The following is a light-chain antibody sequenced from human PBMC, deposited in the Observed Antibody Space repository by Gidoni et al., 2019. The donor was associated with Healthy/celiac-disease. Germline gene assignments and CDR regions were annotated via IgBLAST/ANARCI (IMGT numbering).Light chain of an antibody. V-gene: IGKV1-39*01. CDR2: AAS. J-gene: IGKJ2*02. CDR3: QQSYSTPCT. CDR1: QSISSY. Sequence: DIQMTQSQSSLSASVGDRVTITCRASQSISSYLNWYQQKPGNAPKLLIYAASSWQSGVPSRFSGSGSGTDFTLTISSLQPEDFATYYCQQSYSTPCTFXQXTQLEIK.